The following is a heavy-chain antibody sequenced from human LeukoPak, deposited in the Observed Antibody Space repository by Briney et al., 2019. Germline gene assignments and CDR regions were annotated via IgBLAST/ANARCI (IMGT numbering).Heavy chain of an antibody. CDR1: GFTFSSYD. V-gene: IGHV3-13*04. CDR3: ARVFGAIIDY. D-gene: IGHD3-10*02. Sequence: QAGGSLRLSCAASGFTFSSYDMHWVRQATGKGLEWGSAISTAGDTYYPGSVKGRFTISRENAKNSLYLQMNSLRAGDSAVYYCARVFGAIIDYWGQGTLVTVSS. CDR2: ISTAGDT. J-gene: IGHJ4*02.